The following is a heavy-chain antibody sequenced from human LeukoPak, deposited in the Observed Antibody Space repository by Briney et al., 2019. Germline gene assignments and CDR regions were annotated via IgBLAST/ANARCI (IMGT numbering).Heavy chain of an antibody. CDR1: GASINNYY. V-gene: IGHV4-59*08. D-gene: IGHD4-23*01. J-gene: IGHJ4*02. CDR2: IYYSGST. CDR3: ARRTVVLDY. Sequence: SETLSLTCTVPGASINNYYWSWVRQPPGKGLEWIGYIYYSGSTTYNPSLKSRVTISVDTSKNQSSLMLSSVTAADTAVYYCARRTVVLDYWGQGALVTVSS.